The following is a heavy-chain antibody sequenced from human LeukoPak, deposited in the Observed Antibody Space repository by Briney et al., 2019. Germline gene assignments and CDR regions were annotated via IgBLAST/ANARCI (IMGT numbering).Heavy chain of an antibody. Sequence: GGSLRLSCAASGFTFSSYAMGWVRQAPGKGPEWVSSISVSGASTYYADSVKGRFTISRDNSKNTLYMQMNSLTAEDTAVYYCAKAYMVRGAHGSHLDYWGQGTLVTVSS. V-gene: IGHV3-23*01. CDR2: ISVSGAST. CDR1: GFTFSSYA. CDR3: AKAYMVRGAHGSHLDY. J-gene: IGHJ4*02. D-gene: IGHD3-10*01.